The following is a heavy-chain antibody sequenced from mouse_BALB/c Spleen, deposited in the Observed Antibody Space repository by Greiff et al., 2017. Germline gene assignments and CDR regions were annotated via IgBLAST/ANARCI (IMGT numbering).Heavy chain of an antibody. CDR2: IYPGNSDT. V-gene: IGHV1-5*01. Sequence: EVQLQQSGTVLARPGASVKMSCKASGYSFTSYWMHWVKQRPGQGLEWIGAIYPGNSDTSYNQKFKGKAKLTAVTSASTAYMELSSLTNEDSAVYYCTRGGENGYYVAWFAYWGQGTLVTVSA. D-gene: IGHD2-3*01. J-gene: IGHJ3*01. CDR1: GYSFTSYW. CDR3: TRGGENGYYVAWFAY.